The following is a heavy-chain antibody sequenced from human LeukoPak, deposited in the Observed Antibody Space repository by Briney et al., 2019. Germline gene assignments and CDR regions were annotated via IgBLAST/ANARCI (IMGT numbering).Heavy chain of an antibody. CDR3: ARDQLYDSSSRDAFDI. D-gene: IGHD3-22*01. CDR2: ISSSGSTI. J-gene: IGHJ3*02. Sequence: PGGSLRLSCAASGFTFSDFYMSWIRQAPGKGLEWVSYISSSGSTIYYADSVKGRFTISRDNAKNSLYLQMNSLRAEDTAVYYCARDQLYDSSSRDAFDIWGQGTMVTVSS. CDR1: GFTFSDFY. V-gene: IGHV3-11*01.